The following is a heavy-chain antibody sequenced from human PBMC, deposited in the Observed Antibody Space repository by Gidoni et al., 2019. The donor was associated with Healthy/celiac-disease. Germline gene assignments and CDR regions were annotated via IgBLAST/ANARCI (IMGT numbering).Heavy chain of an antibody. CDR3: ASTKEGGTTVTTNFAT. V-gene: IGHV4-39*01. J-gene: IGHJ5*02. D-gene: IGHD4-17*01. CDR2: IYYSGST. Sequence: QLQLQESGPGLVKPSETLSLTCNVSGGSISSSSYYWGWIRQPPGKGLEWIGSIYYSGSTYYNPSLKSRVTISVDTSKNQFSLKLSSVTAADTAVYYCASTKEGGTTVTTNFATWGQGTLVTVSS. CDR1: GGSISSSSYY.